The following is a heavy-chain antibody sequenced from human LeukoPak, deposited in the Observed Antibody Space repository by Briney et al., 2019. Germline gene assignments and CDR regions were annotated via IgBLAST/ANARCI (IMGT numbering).Heavy chain of an antibody. V-gene: IGHV4-39*01. CDR1: GGSISSSSYY. CDR3: ASRYSSSCFDP. CDR2: IYYSGST. D-gene: IGHD6-13*01. Sequence: SETLSLTCTVSGGSISSSSYYWGWIRQPPGKGLEWIVSIYYSGSTYYNPSLKSRVTISVDTSKNQFSLKLSSVTAADTAVYYCASRYSSSCFDPWGQGTLVTVSS. J-gene: IGHJ5*02.